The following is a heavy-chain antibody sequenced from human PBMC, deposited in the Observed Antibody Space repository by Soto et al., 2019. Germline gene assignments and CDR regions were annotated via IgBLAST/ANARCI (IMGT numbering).Heavy chain of an antibody. Sequence: SETLSLTCTVSGGSISSGDYYWSWIRQPPGKSLEWIGSVYYSGNTYFSPSLKSRLTISKDTSKNQVVLTMTNMDPVDTATYYCARVYGDYPHDYYYYYMDVWGKGTTVTVSS. J-gene: IGHJ6*03. CDR1: GGSISSGDYY. CDR3: ARVYGDYPHDYYYYYMDV. D-gene: IGHD4-17*01. V-gene: IGHV4-30-4*02. CDR2: VYYSGNT.